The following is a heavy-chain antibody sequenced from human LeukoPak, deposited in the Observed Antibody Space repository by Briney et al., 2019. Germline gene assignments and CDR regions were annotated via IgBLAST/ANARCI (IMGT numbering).Heavy chain of an antibody. J-gene: IGHJ4*01. Sequence: GGSLRLSCAASGFTVSSNYMSWVRQAPGKGLEWVSAISGSGGSTYYADSVKGRFTISRDNSKNTLYLQMNSLRAEDTAVYYCAKFPQAAAGTIFDYWGQEPWSPSPQ. CDR2: ISGSGGST. V-gene: IGHV3-23*01. CDR3: AKFPQAAAGTIFDY. CDR1: GFTVSSNY. D-gene: IGHD6-13*01.